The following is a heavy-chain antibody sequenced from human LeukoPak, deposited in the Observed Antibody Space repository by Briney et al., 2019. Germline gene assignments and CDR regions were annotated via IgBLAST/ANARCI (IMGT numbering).Heavy chain of an antibody. CDR2: THPGGSET. D-gene: IGHD5-24*01. Sequence: GESLKISCTGLGYDFITYWIAWVRQRPGKGLEWMGITHPGGSETRYDPSFQGQVTISADRSTSTAYLQWSSVRASDTAMYYCARASKDGYNKIFDYWGQGTLVTVSS. CDR3: ARASKDGYNKIFDY. V-gene: IGHV5-51*01. CDR1: GYDFITYW. J-gene: IGHJ4*02.